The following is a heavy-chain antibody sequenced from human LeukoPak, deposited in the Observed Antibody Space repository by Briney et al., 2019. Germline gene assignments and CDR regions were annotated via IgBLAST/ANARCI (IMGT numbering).Heavy chain of an antibody. V-gene: IGHV3-9*01. CDR2: ISYNSGTT. J-gene: IGHJ4*02. CDR1: GFNFDDYA. Sequence: GGSLRLSCAGSGFNFDDYAMHWVRQAPGKGLEWVSGISYNSGTTGYADSVRGRFTISRDNAKNSLYLQMNSLRAEDTAFYYCTKDSRRGYDSSGSFINWGQGTLVTVSS. D-gene: IGHD3-22*01. CDR3: TKDSRRGYDSSGSFIN.